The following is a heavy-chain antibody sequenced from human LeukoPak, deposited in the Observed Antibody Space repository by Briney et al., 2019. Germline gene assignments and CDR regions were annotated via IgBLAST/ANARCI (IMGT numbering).Heavy chain of an antibody. Sequence: SETLSLTCTVSGVPISSGDYYWRWLRQPPGKGLEWIGYIYYSGSTYYNPSLKSRVTISVDTSKNQFSLKLSSVTAADTAVYYCARSVYDSSGYYVDYWGQGTLVTVSS. CDR1: GVPISSGDYY. J-gene: IGHJ4*02. V-gene: IGHV4-30-4*08. D-gene: IGHD3-22*01. CDR3: ARSVYDSSGYYVDY. CDR2: IYYSGST.